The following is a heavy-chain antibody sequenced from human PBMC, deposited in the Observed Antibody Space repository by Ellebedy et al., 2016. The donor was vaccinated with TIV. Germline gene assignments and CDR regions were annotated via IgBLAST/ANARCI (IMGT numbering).Heavy chain of an antibody. Sequence: GESLKISCAASGFTFSNYWMTWVRQAPGKGPEWVANIKQDGSEKYYVDSVKGRFSISRDNVKNSMYLQMNSLRDEDTAVYYCARDQWLGRAYYFDYWGQGTLLTVTS. V-gene: IGHV3-7*01. CDR3: ARDQWLGRAYYFDY. CDR2: IKQDGSEK. J-gene: IGHJ4*02. D-gene: IGHD6-19*01. CDR1: GFTFSNYW.